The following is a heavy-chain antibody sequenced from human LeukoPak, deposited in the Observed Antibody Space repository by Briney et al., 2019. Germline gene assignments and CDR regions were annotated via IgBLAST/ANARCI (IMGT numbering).Heavy chain of an antibody. D-gene: IGHD3-10*01. CDR2: IRSKAYGGTT. CDR1: GFTFGDYA. Sequence: QPGGSLRLSCTASGFTFGDYAMSWVRQAPGKGLEWVGFIRSKAYGGTTEYAASVKGRFTISRDDSKSIAYLQMNSLKTEDTAVYYCTRARGGITMVRGPPFYYYYYMDVWGKGTTVTVSS. J-gene: IGHJ6*03. V-gene: IGHV3-49*04. CDR3: TRARGGITMVRGPPFYYYYYMDV.